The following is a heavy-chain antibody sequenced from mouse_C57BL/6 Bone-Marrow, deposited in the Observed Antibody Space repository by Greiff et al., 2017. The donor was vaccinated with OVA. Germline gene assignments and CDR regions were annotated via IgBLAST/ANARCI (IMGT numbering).Heavy chain of an antibody. J-gene: IGHJ3*01. CDR2: IDPENGDT. CDR3: GYGSSFFFAY. Sequence: VQLQQSGAELVRPGASVKLSCTASGFNIKDDYMHWVKPRPEQGLEWIGWIDPENGDTEYASKFQGKATITADTSSNTAYLQLSSLTSEDTAVYYCGYGSSFFFAYWGQGTLVTVSA. D-gene: IGHD1-1*01. CDR1: GFNIKDDY. V-gene: IGHV14-4*01.